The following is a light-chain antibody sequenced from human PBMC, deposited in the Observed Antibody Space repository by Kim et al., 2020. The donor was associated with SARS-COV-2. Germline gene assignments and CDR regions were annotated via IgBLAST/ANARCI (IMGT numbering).Light chain of an antibody. CDR2: ADN. CDR1: SSDVGGYNL. V-gene: IGLV2-14*02. Sequence: QSALTQPASVSGSPGQSITISCTGTSSDVGGYNLVSWYQQHPGKVPKVIIYADNERPSGVSNRFSGSKSGNTASLTVSGLQAEDEADYYCISYTSTNILFGGGTQLTVL. J-gene: IGLJ3*02. CDR3: ISYTSTNIL.